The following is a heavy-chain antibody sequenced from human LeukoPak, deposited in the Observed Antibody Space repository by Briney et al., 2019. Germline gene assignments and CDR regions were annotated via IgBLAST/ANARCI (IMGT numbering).Heavy chain of an antibody. CDR2: ISSSSSYI. CDR1: GFTFSSYS. D-gene: IGHD6-13*01. CDR3: ARERISSSCPDAFDI. Sequence: GGSLRLSCAASGFTFSSYSMNWVRQAPGKGLEWVSSISSSSSYIYYADSVKGRFTISRDNAKNSLYLQMNSLRAADTAVYYCARERISSSCPDAFDIWGQGTMVTVSS. J-gene: IGHJ3*02. V-gene: IGHV3-21*01.